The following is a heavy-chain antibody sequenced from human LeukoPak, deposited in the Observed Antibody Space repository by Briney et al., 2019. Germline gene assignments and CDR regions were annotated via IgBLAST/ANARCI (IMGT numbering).Heavy chain of an antibody. J-gene: IGHJ4*02. D-gene: IGHD5-18*01. CDR3: AGHTAMGPFDY. Sequence: GGSLRLSCAASGFTFSKYWMLWVRQAPGKGLESVSRINTDGTVTTYADSVKGRFTVSRDNADNTMFLQMNSVRAEDTAVYYCAGHTAMGPFDYWGQGTLVTVSS. CDR2: INTDGTVT. CDR1: GFTFSKYW. V-gene: IGHV3-74*01.